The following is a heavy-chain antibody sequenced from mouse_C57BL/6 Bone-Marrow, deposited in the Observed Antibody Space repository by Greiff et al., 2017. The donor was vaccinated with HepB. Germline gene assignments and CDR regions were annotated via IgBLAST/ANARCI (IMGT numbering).Heavy chain of an antibody. D-gene: IGHD1-1*01. Sequence: QVQLKQPGAELVKPGASVKLSCKASGYTFTSYWMQWVKQRPGQGLEWIGEIDPSDSYTNYNQKFKGKATLTVDTSSSTAYMQLSSLTSEDSAVYYCARAVVATVDYWGQGTTLTVSS. CDR3: ARAVVATVDY. CDR1: GYTFTSYW. V-gene: IGHV1-50*01. J-gene: IGHJ2*01. CDR2: IDPSDSYT.